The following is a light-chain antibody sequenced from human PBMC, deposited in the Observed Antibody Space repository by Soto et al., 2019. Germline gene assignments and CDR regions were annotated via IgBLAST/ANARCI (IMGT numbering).Light chain of an antibody. J-gene: IGKJ1*01. CDR3: HQYHSTPKT. CDR1: QSVLYSSNNKNY. CDR2: WAS. V-gene: IGKV4-1*01. Sequence: DIVMTQSPDSLAVSLGERATINCKSSQSVLYSSNNKNYLAWYQQKPGQPPKLLIYWASTREFGVPDRFSGSGSGTVFTLPISSLQAEDVAVYYCHQYHSTPKTFGQGTKVEI.